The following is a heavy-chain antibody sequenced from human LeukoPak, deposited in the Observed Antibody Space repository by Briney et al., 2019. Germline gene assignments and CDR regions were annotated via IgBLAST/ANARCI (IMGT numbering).Heavy chain of an antibody. V-gene: IGHV3-48*03. D-gene: IGHD6-13*01. J-gene: IGHJ5*02. CDR3: AREAAAGTGWFDP. Sequence: GGSLRLSCAASGFTFSSYEMNWVRQAPGKGLEWVSYISSSGSTIYYADSVKGRFTISRDNAKNSLYLQMNSLRAEDTAVYYCAREAAAGTGWFDPWDQGTLVTVSS. CDR1: GFTFSSYE. CDR2: ISSSGSTI.